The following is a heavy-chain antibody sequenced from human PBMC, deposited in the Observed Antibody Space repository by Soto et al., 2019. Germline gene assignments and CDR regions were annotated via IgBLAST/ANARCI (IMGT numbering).Heavy chain of an antibody. CDR3: ARGDYDFWSGYYVYYYYGMDV. CDR2: INPSGGST. V-gene: IGHV1-46*01. CDR1: GYTFTSYY. D-gene: IGHD3-3*01. J-gene: IGHJ6*02. Sequence: ASVKVSCKASGYTFTSYYMHWVRQAPGQGLEWMGIINPSGGSTSYAQKFQGRVTMTRDTSTGTVYMELSSLRSEDTAVYYCARGDYDFWSGYYVYYYYGMDVWGQGTTVTVSS.